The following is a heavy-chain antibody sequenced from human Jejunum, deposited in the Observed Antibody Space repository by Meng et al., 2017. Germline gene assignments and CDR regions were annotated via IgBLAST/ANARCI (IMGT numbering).Heavy chain of an antibody. Sequence: GESLKISCAASGFTLSGHWMTWVRQAPGKGLEWVAHIRNDGSGTFYEDSVKGRFLISRDNDKNSLYLQMNSLRDEDTAVYFCAREQGWSYEFYGMDVCGQGAAVTVSS. CDR2: IRNDGSGT. D-gene: IGHD3-3*01. J-gene: IGHJ6*02. CDR1: GFTLSGHW. V-gene: IGHV3-7*01. CDR3: AREQGWSYEFYGMDV.